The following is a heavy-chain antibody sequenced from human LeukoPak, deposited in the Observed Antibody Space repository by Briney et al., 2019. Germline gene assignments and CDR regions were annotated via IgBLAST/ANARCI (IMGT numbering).Heavy chain of an antibody. CDR3: AREENYGDYVSDAFDI. CDR1: GFTVSSNY. V-gene: IGHV3-53*01. Sequence: PGGSLRLSCAASGFTVSSNYMSWVRQAPGKGLEWVSVIYSGGSTYYADSVKGRFTISRHNSKNTLYLQMNSLRAEDTAVYYCAREENYGDYVSDAFDIWGQGTMVTVSS. D-gene: IGHD4-17*01. J-gene: IGHJ3*02. CDR2: IYSGGST.